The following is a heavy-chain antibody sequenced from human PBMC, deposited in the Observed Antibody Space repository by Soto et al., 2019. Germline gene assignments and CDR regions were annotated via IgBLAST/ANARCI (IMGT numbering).Heavy chain of an antibody. CDR1: GGSISSYY. D-gene: IGHD7-27*01. V-gene: IGHV4-59*01. CDR2: IYYSGST. J-gene: IGHJ6*02. CDR3: ASRTWDYYYYGMDV. Sequence: PSETLSLTCTVSGGSISSYYWSWIRQPPGKGLEWIGYIYYSGSTNYNPSLKSRVTISVDTSKNQFSLKLSSVTAADTAVYYCASRTWDYYYYGMDVSGQGTTVTVSS.